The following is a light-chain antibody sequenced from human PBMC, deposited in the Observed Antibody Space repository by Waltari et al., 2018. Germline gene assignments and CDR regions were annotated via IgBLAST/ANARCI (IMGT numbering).Light chain of an antibody. CDR1: QSVTSIS. CDR2: GTS. J-gene: IGKJ4*01. V-gene: IGKV3-20*01. Sequence: EIVLTQSPGILSLPPGGRATLHCRASQSVTSISLTWYQQKLGQAPRLLLYGTSSRATGIPDRFSGSGSGTDFTLTISRLEPEDFAVYYCQQYDGEVVTFGGGTKVEI. CDR3: QQYDGEVVT.